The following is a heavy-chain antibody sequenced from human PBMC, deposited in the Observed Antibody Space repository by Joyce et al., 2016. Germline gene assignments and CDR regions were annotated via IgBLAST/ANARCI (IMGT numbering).Heavy chain of an antibody. CDR2: IYWDDDK. J-gene: IGHJ3*02. Sequence: QIALKESGPTVVKPTQTLTLTCTFSAFSLTTTGEAVGWFRQPPGEALEWLALIYWDDDKRYSPSLGNRVTITKDTTRNEVFLTVTNADPVDTATYYCAHRRKRTLGNGFDMWGPGTKVTVSS. V-gene: IGHV2-5*02. CDR1: AFSLTTTGEA. CDR3: AHRRKRTLGNGFDM. D-gene: IGHD1-14*01.